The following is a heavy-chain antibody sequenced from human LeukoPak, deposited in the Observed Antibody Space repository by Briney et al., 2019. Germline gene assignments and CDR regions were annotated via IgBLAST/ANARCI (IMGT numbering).Heavy chain of an antibody. J-gene: IGHJ5*02. V-gene: IGHV3-23*01. CDR3: AKLPLQDYRGNWFDP. D-gene: IGHD4-11*01. CDR2: ISGSGGST. Sequence: PGGSLRLSCAASGFTFSSYAMSWVRQAPGKGLEWVSAISGSGGSTYYADSVKCRFTISRDNSKNTLYLQMNSLRAEDTAVYYCAKLPLQDYRGNWFDPWGQGTLVTVSS. CDR1: GFTFSSYA.